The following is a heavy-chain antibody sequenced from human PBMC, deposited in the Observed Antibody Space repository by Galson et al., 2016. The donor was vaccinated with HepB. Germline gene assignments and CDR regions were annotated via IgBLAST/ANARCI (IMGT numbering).Heavy chain of an antibody. CDR1: GGTFSNHA. J-gene: IGHJ5*02. CDR2: VIPIFWTA. D-gene: IGHD3-16*01. Sequence: SCKASGGTFSNHAISWVRQAPGQGLEWMGGVIPIFWTANYAQKFQGRVTMTADESTSTVYMELNNLRSEDTAVYYCARDNGGGRWFDPWGRGTLVTVSS. V-gene: IGHV1-69*01. CDR3: ARDNGGGRWFDP.